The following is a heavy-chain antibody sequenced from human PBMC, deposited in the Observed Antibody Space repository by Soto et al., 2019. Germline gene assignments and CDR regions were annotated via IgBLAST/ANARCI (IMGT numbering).Heavy chain of an antibody. Sequence: QVQLVESGGGLVKPGGSLRLSCAASGFTFSDYDMTWIRQAAGKGLEWVSYISTSGNIKYYAESVEGRFTISRDNAKNPLYLQMNSLRADDTAVYFCARNVGTFDPWGQGTLVTVSS. D-gene: IGHD7-27*01. J-gene: IGHJ5*02. CDR1: GFTFSDYD. CDR2: ISTSGNIK. CDR3: ARNVGTFDP. V-gene: IGHV3-11*01.